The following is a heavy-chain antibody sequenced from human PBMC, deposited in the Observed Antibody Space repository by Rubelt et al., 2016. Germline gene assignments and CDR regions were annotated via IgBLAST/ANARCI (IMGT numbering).Heavy chain of an antibody. CDR2: IYSGGTT. CDR3: AREETFDI. J-gene: IGHJ3*02. Sequence: RLSCAASGFTVSGSYMSWVRQAPGRGLEWVSVIYSGGTTYYADSVKGRFTISRDNSKNTLYLQMNSLRVEDTAVYYCAREETFDIWGQGTKVAVSS. CDR1: GFTVSGSY. V-gene: IGHV3-66*01.